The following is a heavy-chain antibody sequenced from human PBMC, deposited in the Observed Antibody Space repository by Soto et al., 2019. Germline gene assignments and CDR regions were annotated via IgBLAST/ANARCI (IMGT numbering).Heavy chain of an antibody. CDR3: ARTAYPYYHDSSGRLNWFEP. J-gene: IGHJ5*02. V-gene: IGHV3-48*02. CDR1: GFTFSSYS. CDR2: ISSSSSTI. Sequence: GGSLRLSCAASGFTFSSYSMNWVRQAPGKGLEWVSYISSSSSTIYYADSVKGRFTISRDNAKNSLYLQMNSLRDEDTAVYYCARTAYPYYHDSSGRLNWFEPWGQGTLVTVSS. D-gene: IGHD3-22*01.